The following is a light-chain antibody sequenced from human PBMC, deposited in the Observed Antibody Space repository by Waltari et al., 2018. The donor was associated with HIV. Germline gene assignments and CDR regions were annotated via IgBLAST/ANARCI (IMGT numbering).Light chain of an antibody. CDR2: GVS. CDR3: MQSAQFPLT. J-gene: IGKJ4*01. V-gene: IGKV2D-29*01. CDR1: ETLLQSDGKTY. Sequence: ESVMTQSPPSLSVAPGQAAPISCQSSETLLQSDGKTYFYWYVQKTGQPPQLLLYGVSNRFAGVPDRFSGSGSETDVTLIMSRVEGEDVGVYYCMQSAQFPLTFGGGTKVEIK.